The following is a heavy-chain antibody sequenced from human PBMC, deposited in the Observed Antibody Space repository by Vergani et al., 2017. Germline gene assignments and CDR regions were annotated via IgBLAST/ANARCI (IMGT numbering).Heavy chain of an antibody. J-gene: IGHJ6*02. D-gene: IGHD3-10*01. CDR2: IYHSGST. Sequence: QLQLQESGSGLVKPSQTLSLTCAVSGGSISSGGYSWSWIRQPPGKGLEWIGYIYHSGSTYYNPSLKSRVTISVDRSKNQFSLKLSSVTAADTAVYYCARGNRLLWFGEPRMGMDVWGQGTTVTVSS. V-gene: IGHV4-30-2*01. CDR1: GGSISSGGYS. CDR3: ARGNRLLWFGEPRMGMDV.